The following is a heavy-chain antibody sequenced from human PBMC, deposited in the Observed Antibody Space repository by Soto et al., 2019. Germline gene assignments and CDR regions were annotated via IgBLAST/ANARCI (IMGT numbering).Heavy chain of an antibody. CDR3: ARLPYCIGSSCQIHSWFDP. CDR2: VYHNGRA. D-gene: IGHD2-15*01. CDR1: SGSIHSYY. Sequence: SESPYLTCTVASGSIHSYYWSWIRQHPGKAPEWIGSVYHNGRAYFNPSLNSRVSISVDTSKNQFSLKLTSVTAADTSVYYCARLPYCIGSSCQIHSWFDPWGQGILVTVSS. V-gene: IGHV4-39*01. J-gene: IGHJ5*02.